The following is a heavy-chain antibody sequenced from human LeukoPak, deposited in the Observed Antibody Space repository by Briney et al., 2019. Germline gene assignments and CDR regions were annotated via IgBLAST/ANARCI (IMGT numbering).Heavy chain of an antibody. CDR3: ARGGGYYYDSSGYYCDY. D-gene: IGHD3-22*01. V-gene: IGHV4-31*03. Sequence: SQTLSLTCTVSGGSISSGGYYWSWIRQHPGKGLEWIGYIYYSGSTYYNPSLKSRVTISVDTSKNQFSLKLSSVTAAGTAVYYCARGGGYYYDSSGYYCDYWGQGTLVTVSS. J-gene: IGHJ4*02. CDR2: IYYSGST. CDR1: GGSISSGGYY.